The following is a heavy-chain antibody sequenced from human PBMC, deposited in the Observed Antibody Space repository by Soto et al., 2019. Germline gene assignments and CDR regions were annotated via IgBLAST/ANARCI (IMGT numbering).Heavy chain of an antibody. Sequence: EVQLLESGGGLVQPGGSLRLSCAASGFTFSSYAMSWVRQAPGKGLEWVSAISGSGGSTYYADSVKGRFTISRDNSKNTLYLQMNSLRAEDTAVYYCAKGVPTHERAWFGELAFDYWGQGTLVTVSS. CDR3: AKGVPTHERAWFGELAFDY. CDR2: ISGSGGST. J-gene: IGHJ4*02. D-gene: IGHD3-10*01. V-gene: IGHV3-23*01. CDR1: GFTFSSYA.